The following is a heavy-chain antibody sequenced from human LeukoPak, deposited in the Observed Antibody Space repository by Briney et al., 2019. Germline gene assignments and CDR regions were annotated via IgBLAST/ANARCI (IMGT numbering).Heavy chain of an antibody. J-gene: IGHJ4*02. CDR2: IYNSGST. V-gene: IGHV4-59*06. Sequence: PSETLSLTCTVSGGSISSYYWNWIRQHPGKGLEWIGYIYNSGSTYYNPSLKSRSTISVDTSKNQFSLKLSSVTAADTAVYYCARGYCTNGVCSSDYFDYWGQGTLVTVSS. D-gene: IGHD2-8*01. CDR1: GGSISSYY. CDR3: ARGYCTNGVCSSDYFDY.